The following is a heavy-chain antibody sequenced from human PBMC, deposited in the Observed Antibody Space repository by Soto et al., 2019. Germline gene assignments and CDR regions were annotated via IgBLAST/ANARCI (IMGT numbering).Heavy chain of an antibody. D-gene: IGHD3-22*01. CDR3: AQDRGSHDSSGLYDAFDL. CDR2: ISGSGRGT. J-gene: IGHJ3*01. Sequence: EVQLLESGGGLIQPGGSLRLSCTASGVTFHNYAMSWVRQAPGKGLEWVSAISGSGRGTYYADSVKGRFTITRDNSKGTVFLRMSSLSVEDTAVYYCAQDRGSHDSSGLYDAFDLWGQGTMVTVSS. CDR1: GVTFHNYA. V-gene: IGHV3-23*01.